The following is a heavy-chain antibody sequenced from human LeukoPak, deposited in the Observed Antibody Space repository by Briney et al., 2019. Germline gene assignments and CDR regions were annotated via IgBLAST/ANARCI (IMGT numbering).Heavy chain of an antibody. CDR1: GFTVSSNY. V-gene: IGHV3-53*01. J-gene: IGHJ5*02. CDR2: IYSGGST. D-gene: IGHD3-22*01. CDR3: ASLGGDYYDSSGYYLST. Sequence: GGSLRLSCAASGFTVSSNYMSWVRQAPGKGLEWVSVIYSGGSTYYADSVKGRFTISRDNSKNTLYLQMNSLRAEDTAVYYCASLGGDYYDSSGYYLSTWGQGTLVTVSS.